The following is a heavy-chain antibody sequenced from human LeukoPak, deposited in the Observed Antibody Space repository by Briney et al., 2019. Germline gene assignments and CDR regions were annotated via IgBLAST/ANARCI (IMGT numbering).Heavy chain of an antibody. CDR1: GGSISSSSYY. CDR3: ARGPYDFWSGYYFDY. V-gene: IGHV4-39*01. Sequence: PSETLSLTCTVSGGSISSSSYYWGWIRQPPGKGLEWIGSIYYSGSTYYNPSLKSRVTISVDTSKNQFSLKLSSVTAADTAVYYCARGPYDFWSGYYFDYWGQGTLVTVSS. CDR2: IYYSGST. J-gene: IGHJ4*02. D-gene: IGHD3-3*01.